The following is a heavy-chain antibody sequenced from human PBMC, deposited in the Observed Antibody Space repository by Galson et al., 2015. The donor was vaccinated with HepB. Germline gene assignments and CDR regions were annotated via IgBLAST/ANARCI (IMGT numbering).Heavy chain of an antibody. J-gene: IGHJ4*02. D-gene: IGHD2-15*01. Sequence: PALVKPTQTLTLTCTFSGFSLSTSGVGVGWNRQPPGKALEWLALIYWDDDKRYSPSLKSRLTITKDTSKNQVVLTMTNMDPVDTATYYCAHTDPWVAAIDYWGQGTLVTVSS. CDR3: AHTDPWVAAIDY. CDR2: IYWDDDK. V-gene: IGHV2-5*02. CDR1: GFSLSTSGVG.